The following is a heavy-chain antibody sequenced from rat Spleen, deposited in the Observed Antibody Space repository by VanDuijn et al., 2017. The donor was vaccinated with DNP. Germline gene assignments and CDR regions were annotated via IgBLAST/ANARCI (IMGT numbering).Heavy chain of an antibody. V-gene: IGHV5-27*01. CDR1: GFTFSDYN. Sequence: EVQLVESGGGLVQSGRSLKVSCAASGFTFSDYNMAWVRQAPKKGLEWVATISTSDVSTYYRDSVKGRFTISRDNAKSTLYLQMESLRSEDTATYYCTTYYYWGQGVMVTVTS. J-gene: IGHJ2*01. CDR2: ISTSDVST. CDR3: TTYYY.